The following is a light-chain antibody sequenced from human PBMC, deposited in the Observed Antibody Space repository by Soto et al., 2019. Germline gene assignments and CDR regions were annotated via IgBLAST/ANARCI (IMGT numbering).Light chain of an antibody. J-gene: IGKJ3*01. CDR3: QQSYNTPFT. V-gene: IGKV1-39*01. Sequence: DIQMTKSPSSLSSSVGDSVTITCRASQSISSYSNWYQQNPGKAPKLLIYDASNLHSGVPSRFSGSRSGTDFTLTISSLQPEYVATYDCQQSYNTPFTFGPGTKVDI. CDR2: DAS. CDR1: QSISSY.